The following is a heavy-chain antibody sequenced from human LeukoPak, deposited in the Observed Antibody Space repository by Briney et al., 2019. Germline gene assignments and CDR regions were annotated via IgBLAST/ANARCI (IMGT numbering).Heavy chain of an antibody. CDR2: IYHSGRT. J-gene: IGHJ4*02. CDR1: GGSFSGYY. Sequence: SETLSLTCAVYGGSFSGYYWGWMRQPPGKGLEWIGSIYHSGRTHYNPSLKSRVIISVDTSKNYFSLKLSSVTAADTAMYYCARDETYSDVWSGSAGGGKGNYLDYWGQGILVTVSS. CDR3: ARDETYSDVWSGSAGGGKGNYLDY. V-gene: IGHV4-34*01. D-gene: IGHD3-3*01.